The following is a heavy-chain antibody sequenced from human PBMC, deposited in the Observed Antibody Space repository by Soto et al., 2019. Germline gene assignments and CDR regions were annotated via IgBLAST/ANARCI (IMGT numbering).Heavy chain of an antibody. D-gene: IGHD3-9*01. J-gene: IGHJ4*02. Sequence: GESLKISCQGSGYAFSSYWIAWVRQMPGKGLEWMGIIYPGDSDTRYSPSFQGQVTISVDKSITTAYLQWSSLKALDTAMYYCARPYTYDGILTGNAHPYHFDHWGQGTQVTVSS. V-gene: IGHV5-51*01. CDR2: IYPGDSDT. CDR3: ARPYTYDGILTGNAHPYHFDH. CDR1: GYAFSSYW.